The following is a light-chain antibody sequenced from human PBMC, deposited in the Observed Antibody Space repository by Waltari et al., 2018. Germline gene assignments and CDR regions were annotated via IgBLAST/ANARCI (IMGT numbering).Light chain of an antibody. CDR2: DAS. Sequence: DIQMTQSPSSVSATVGDRVTITCRASEDVSKWLAWYQQKPGKAPKLLMYDASSLQSGVPPRFSGSGSGTDFTLSINSLQREDFATYYCQQSNSFPWTFGHGTKVEIK. V-gene: IGKV1-12*01. J-gene: IGKJ1*01. CDR1: EDVSKW. CDR3: QQSNSFPWT.